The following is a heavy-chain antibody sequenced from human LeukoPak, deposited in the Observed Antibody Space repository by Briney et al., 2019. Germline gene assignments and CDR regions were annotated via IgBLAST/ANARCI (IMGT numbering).Heavy chain of an antibody. Sequence: PGESLKISCKGSGYSFTSYWIGWVRQMPGKGLEWMGIIYPGDSDTRYSPSFQDKVTISANKSISTAYLQWRSLKASETAMYYCALGVVPAAMGDYWGQGTLVTVSS. CDR2: IYPGDSDT. D-gene: IGHD2-2*01. CDR1: GYSFTSYW. CDR3: ALGVVPAAMGDY. J-gene: IGHJ4*02. V-gene: IGHV5-51*01.